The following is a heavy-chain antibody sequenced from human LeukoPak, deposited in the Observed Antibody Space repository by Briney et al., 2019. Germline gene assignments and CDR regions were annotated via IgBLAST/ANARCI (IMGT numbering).Heavy chain of an antibody. D-gene: IGHD3-10*01. CDR1: GGSISSSSYY. J-gene: IGHJ4*02. Sequence: PSETLSLTCTVSGGSISSSSYYWGWIRQPPGKGLEWIGSIYYSGSTYYNPSLKSRVTISVDTSKNQFSLKLSSVTAADAAVYYCASSPDYYGSGYDCWGQGTLVTVSS. V-gene: IGHV4-39*07. CDR2: IYYSGST. CDR3: ASSPDYYGSGYDC.